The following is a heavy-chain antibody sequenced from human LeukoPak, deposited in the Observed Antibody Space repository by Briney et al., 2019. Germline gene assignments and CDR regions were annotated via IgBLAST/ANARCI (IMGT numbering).Heavy chain of an antibody. J-gene: IGHJ4*02. CDR3: ARTSSDPDPYCDY. CDR2: IIPIFGTA. Sequence: ASVKVSCKAPGGTFSSYAISWVRQAPGQGLEWMGGIIPIFGTANYAQKFQGRVTITADESTSTAYMELSSLRSEDTAVYYCARTSSDPDPYCDYGGQGTLVTVSS. CDR1: GGTFSSYA. V-gene: IGHV1-69*13. D-gene: IGHD1-14*01.